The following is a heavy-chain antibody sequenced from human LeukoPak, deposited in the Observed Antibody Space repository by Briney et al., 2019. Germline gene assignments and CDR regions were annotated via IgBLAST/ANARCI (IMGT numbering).Heavy chain of an antibody. J-gene: IGHJ4*02. CDR3: AKADSSTWYSNLAY. Sequence: GGSLRLSCAASGFTFSSYWMHWVRQAPGKGLVWVSRINSDGSSTRYADAVKGRFTISRDNSKNTLYLQMNSLRAEDTAVYYCAKADSSTWYSNLAYWGQGTLVTVSS. CDR2: INSDGSST. V-gene: IGHV3-74*01. CDR1: GFTFSSYW. D-gene: IGHD6-13*01.